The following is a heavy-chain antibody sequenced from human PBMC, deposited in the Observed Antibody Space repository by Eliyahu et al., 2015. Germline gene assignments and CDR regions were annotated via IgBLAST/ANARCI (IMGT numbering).Heavy chain of an antibody. D-gene: IGHD1-26*01. J-gene: IGHJ4*02. CDR3: ARWASRRGAFDY. CDR2: IYYSGST. Sequence: QLQLQESGPGLVKPSETLSLTCTVSGGSISSSSYYWGWIRQPPGKGLEWIGSIYYSGSTYYNPSLKSRVTISVDTSKNQFSLKLSSVTAADTAVYYCARWASRRGAFDYWGQGTLVTVSS. CDR1: GGSISSSSYY. V-gene: IGHV4-39*01.